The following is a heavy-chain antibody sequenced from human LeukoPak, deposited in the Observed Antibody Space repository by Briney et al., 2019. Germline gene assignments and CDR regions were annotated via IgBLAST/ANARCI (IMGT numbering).Heavy chain of an antibody. CDR2: IYYSGST. V-gene: IGHV4-31*03. Sequence: PSETLSLTCTVSGGSISSGGYYWSWIRQHPGKGLEWIGYIYYSGSTYYNPSLKSRVTISVDTSKNQFSLKLSSMTAADTAVYYCARDHSSGYASWGQGTLVTVSS. CDR3: ARDHSSGYAS. D-gene: IGHD3-22*01. J-gene: IGHJ5*02. CDR1: GGSISSGGYY.